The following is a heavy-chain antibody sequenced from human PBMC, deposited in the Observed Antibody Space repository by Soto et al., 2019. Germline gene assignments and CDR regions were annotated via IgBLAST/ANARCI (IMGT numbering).Heavy chain of an antibody. CDR1: SDSISSSNW. Sequence: QVQLQESGPGLVKPSGTLSLTCAVSSDSISSSNWWSWVRQPPGKGLEWIGEVFPTGNTNYNPSLMSRVTISVDQSKNHFSLNLSSVTAADTAIYYCARRPTAELPSNWFDPWGQGILVTVSS. CDR2: VFPTGNT. V-gene: IGHV4-4*02. J-gene: IGHJ5*02. CDR3: ARRPTAELPSNWFDP. D-gene: IGHD2-15*01.